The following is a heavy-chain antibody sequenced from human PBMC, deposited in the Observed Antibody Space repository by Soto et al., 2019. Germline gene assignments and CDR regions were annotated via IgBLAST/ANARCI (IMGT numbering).Heavy chain of an antibody. CDR2: ISPKSGGT. CDR1: GYSFIGCY. J-gene: IGHJ4*02. Sequence: ASVKVSCKASGYSFIGCYMHWVRQAPGQGFEWMGRISPKSGGTNYAQKFEGRVTMTWDTSLNTAYMELSSLISEDTAVYYCARPPGYISDWYYFDLWGQGTLVTVSS. CDR3: ARPPGYISDWYYFDL. D-gene: IGHD3-9*01. V-gene: IGHV1-2*02.